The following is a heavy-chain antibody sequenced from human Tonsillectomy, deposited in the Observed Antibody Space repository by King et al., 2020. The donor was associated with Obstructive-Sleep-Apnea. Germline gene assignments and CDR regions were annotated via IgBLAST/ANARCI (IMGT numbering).Heavy chain of an antibody. J-gene: IGHJ4*02. V-gene: IGHV4-39*07. CDR1: GGSISSSSYY. CDR3: ARDIVVVVAARNEMGFDY. D-gene: IGHD2-15*01. Sequence: QLQESGPGLVKPSEILSLTCTVSGGSISSSSYYWGWIRQPPGKGLEWIGSIYYSGSTYYNPSLKSRVTISVDTSKNQFSLKLGSVTAADTAVYYCARDIVVVVAARNEMGFDYWGQGTLVTVSS. CDR2: IYYSGST.